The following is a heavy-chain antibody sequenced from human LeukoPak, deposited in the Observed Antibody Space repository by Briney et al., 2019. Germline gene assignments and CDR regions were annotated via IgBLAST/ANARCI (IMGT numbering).Heavy chain of an antibody. CDR1: GYTFTGYY. J-gene: IGHJ2*01. CDR3: ARGTVLRYFAWHLDWYFDL. D-gene: IGHD3-9*01. V-gene: IGHV1-2*02. CDR2: INPNSGGT. Sequence: ASVTVSCKASGYTFTGYYMHWVRQAPGQGLEWMGWINPNSGGTNYAQKFQGRVTMTRDTSISTAYMELSRLRSADPAVYYCARGTVLRYFAWHLDWYFDLWGRGTLVTVSS.